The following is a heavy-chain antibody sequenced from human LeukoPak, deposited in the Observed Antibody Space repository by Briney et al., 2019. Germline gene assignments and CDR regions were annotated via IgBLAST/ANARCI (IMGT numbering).Heavy chain of an antibody. Sequence: PGGSLRLSCAASGFSISNYWMHWVRQAPGKGPIWVSRIKGDGTNIAYADSVKGRFTISRDNAKNSVYLQMNSLRAEDTAVYYCAKDPWSSRSYWGQGTLVTVSS. D-gene: IGHD6-13*01. CDR2: IKGDGTNI. V-gene: IGHV3-74*01. J-gene: IGHJ4*02. CDR1: GFSISNYW. CDR3: AKDPWSSRSY.